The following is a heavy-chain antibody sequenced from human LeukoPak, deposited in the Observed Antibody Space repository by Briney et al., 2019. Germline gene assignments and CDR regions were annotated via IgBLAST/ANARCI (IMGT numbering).Heavy chain of an antibody. D-gene: IGHD5/OR15-5a*01. J-gene: IGHJ4*02. CDR2: IYFGGTT. CDR3: AGGDGVYVY. CDR1: GFTVSSNY. Sequence: GGSLRLSCAASGFTVSSNYMTWVRQAPGQGLEWVSVIYFGGTTYYADSVKGRFTISRDNSKNTVYLQMNSLRVEDTAVYYCAGGDGVYVYWGQGTLVTVSS. V-gene: IGHV3-53*01.